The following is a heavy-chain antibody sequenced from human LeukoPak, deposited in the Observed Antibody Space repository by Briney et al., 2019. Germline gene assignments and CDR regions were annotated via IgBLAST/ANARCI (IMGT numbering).Heavy chain of an antibody. CDR1: GGSISSSSYY. D-gene: IGHD5-12*01. Sequence: PSETLSLTCTVSGGSISSSSYYWGWIRQPPGKGLECIGSIYYSGSTYYNPSLKSRVTISVDTSKNQFSLKLSSVTAADTAVYYCARLQSGSLDYWGQGTLVTVSS. CDR3: ARLQSGSLDY. V-gene: IGHV4-39*01. CDR2: IYYSGST. J-gene: IGHJ4*02.